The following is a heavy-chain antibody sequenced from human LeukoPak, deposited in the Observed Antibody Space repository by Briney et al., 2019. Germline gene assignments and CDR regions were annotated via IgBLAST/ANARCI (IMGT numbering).Heavy chain of an antibody. D-gene: IGHD3-10*02. J-gene: IGHJ6*04. CDR1: GFTFNNYW. V-gene: IGHV3-74*01. CDR3: AELGITMIGGV. Sequence: GGSLRLSCAASGFTFNNYWMHWVRQAQGKGLVWVSRINSDGNSPTYADSVKGRFTISRDNAKNSLYLQMNSLRAEDTAVYYCAELGITMIGGVWGKGTTVTISS. CDR2: INSDGNSP.